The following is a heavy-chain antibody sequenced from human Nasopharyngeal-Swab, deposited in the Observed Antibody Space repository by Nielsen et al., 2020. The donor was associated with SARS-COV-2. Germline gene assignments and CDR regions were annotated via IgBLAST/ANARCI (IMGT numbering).Heavy chain of an antibody. CDR1: GYTIAAYG. Sequence: ASVKVSCKASGYTIAAYGMYWVRQAPGQGLEWVGWINAGNGDTKYSEKFQGRLTITRHISASTAYMELSSLTSEDTAVYYCARDDFTSTAFDIWGQGTMVTVSS. CDR3: ARDDFTSTAFDI. CDR2: INAGNGDT. J-gene: IGHJ3*02. V-gene: IGHV1-3*01.